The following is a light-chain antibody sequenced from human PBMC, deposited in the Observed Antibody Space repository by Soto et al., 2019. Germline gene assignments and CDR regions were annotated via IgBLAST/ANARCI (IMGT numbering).Light chain of an antibody. Sequence: AIRMTQSPSSFSASTGARVPITCRASQGIRSYLAWYQQKPGKAPKLLISAPSTLQSGAPSRFSGSGSGTDFTLTISCLQSEDFATYYCQQYYSYPYTFGQGTKREIK. J-gene: IGKJ2*01. CDR3: QQYYSYPYT. CDR1: QGIRSY. CDR2: APS. V-gene: IGKV1-8*01.